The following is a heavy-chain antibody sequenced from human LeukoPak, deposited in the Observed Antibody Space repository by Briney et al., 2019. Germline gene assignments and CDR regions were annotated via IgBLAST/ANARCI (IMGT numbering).Heavy chain of an antibody. V-gene: IGHV3-11*06. CDR2: ISSSSSYT. D-gene: IGHD3-9*01. CDR3: ARCILTGYADDAFDI. J-gene: IGHJ3*02. Sequence: PGRSLRLSCAASGFTFSDYYMSWIRPAPGEGLEWVSYISSSSSYTNYADSVKGRFTIPRDNAKNSLYLQMNSLRAEDTAVYYCARCILTGYADDAFDIWGQGTMVTVSS. CDR1: GFTFSDYY.